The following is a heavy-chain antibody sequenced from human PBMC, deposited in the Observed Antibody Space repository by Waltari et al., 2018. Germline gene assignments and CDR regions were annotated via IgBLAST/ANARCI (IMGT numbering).Heavy chain of an antibody. V-gene: IGHV4-39*01. D-gene: IGHD6-13*01. CDR1: GGSISSSSYY. Sequence: QLQLQESGPGLVKPSETLSLTCTVSGGSISSSSYYCGWIRQPPGKGLEWIGSIYYSGSNYYNPSLKSRVTISVDTSKNQFSLKLSSVTAADTAVYYCARSIAAAGEFDYWGQGTLVTVSS. CDR3: ARSIAAAGEFDY. J-gene: IGHJ4*02. CDR2: IYYSGSN.